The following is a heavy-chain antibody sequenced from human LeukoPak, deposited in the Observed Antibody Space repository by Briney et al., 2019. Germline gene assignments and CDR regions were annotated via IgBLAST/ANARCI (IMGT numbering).Heavy chain of an antibody. CDR2: INSDGSTT. CDR3: AKDMGRYSGSYYDY. D-gene: IGHD1-26*01. Sequence: GGSLRLSCAASGFTFSSYWMHWVRQAPGKGLVWVSRINSDGSTTSYADSVKGRFTISRDNAKNTLYLQMNSLRAEDTAVYYCAKDMGRYSGSYYDYWGQGTLVTVSS. V-gene: IGHV3-74*01. J-gene: IGHJ4*02. CDR1: GFTFSSYW.